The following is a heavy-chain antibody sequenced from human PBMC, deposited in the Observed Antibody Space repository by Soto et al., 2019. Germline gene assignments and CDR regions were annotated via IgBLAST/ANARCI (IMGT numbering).Heavy chain of an antibody. Sequence: GESLKISCKGSGYSFTSYWIGWVRQAPGQRLEWMGWINAGNGNTKYSQKFQGRVTITRDTSASTAYMELSSLRSEDTAVYYCARGVPIFMDYWGQGTLVTVSS. D-gene: IGHD3-10*01. CDR3: ARGVPIFMDY. V-gene: IGHV1-3*01. CDR1: GYSFTSYW. CDR2: INAGNGNT. J-gene: IGHJ4*02.